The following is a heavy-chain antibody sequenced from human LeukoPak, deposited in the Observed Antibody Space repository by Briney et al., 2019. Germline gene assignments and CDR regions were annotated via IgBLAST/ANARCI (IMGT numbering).Heavy chain of an antibody. CDR2: ISYDGSNK. D-gene: IGHD4-23*01. CDR1: GFTFSSYG. J-gene: IGHJ4*02. CDR3: AKDLDYGGNPAVFDY. Sequence: PGRALRLSCAASGFTFSSYGMHRVRPAPGKGLEWVAVISYDGSNKYYADSVKGRFTTSRDNSKNTLYLQMNSLRAEDTAVYYCAKDLDYGGNPAVFDYWGQGTLVTVSS. V-gene: IGHV3-30*18.